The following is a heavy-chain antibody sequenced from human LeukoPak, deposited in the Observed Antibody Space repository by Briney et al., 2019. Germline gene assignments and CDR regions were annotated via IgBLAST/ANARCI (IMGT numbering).Heavy chain of an antibody. Sequence: SETLSLTCTVSGASISRGGYYWSWIRQHPGKGLEWIGYIYYSGSTYYTPSLKNRVTISVATSKNQFSLRLSSVTAVDTAVYYCARGGGGYSWYFDLWGRGTLVTVSS. J-gene: IGHJ2*01. V-gene: IGHV4-31*03. CDR3: ARGGGGYSWYFDL. CDR1: GASISRGGYY. CDR2: IYYSGST. D-gene: IGHD5-12*01.